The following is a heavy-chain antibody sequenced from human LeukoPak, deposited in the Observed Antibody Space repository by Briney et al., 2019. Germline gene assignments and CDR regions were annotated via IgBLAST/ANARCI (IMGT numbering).Heavy chain of an antibody. CDR1: GFTFSSYA. Sequence: SGGSLRLSCAASGFTFSSYAMSWVRQAPGKGLEWVSAISGSGGSTYYADSVKGRFTISRDNSKNTLYLQMNSLRAEDTAVYYCAKGYGSSTSLGPWGQGTLVTVSS. D-gene: IGHD2-2*01. CDR3: AKGYGSSTSLGP. V-gene: IGHV3-23*01. CDR2: ISGSGGST. J-gene: IGHJ5*02.